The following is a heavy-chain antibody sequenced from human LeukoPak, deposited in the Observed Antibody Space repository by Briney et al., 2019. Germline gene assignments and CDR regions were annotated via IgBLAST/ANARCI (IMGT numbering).Heavy chain of an antibody. CDR2: ISLSGSTI. CDR3: AAPTSYYSFDY. D-gene: IGHD2-21*01. V-gene: IGHV3-48*02. J-gene: IGHJ4*02. Sequence: GGSLRLSCEASGFTFSAYSMNWVRQAPGKGLEWVPYISLSGSTIYYADSAKGRFTISRDNAKNSLYLQMNSLGDEDTAVYYCAAPTSYYSFDYWGQGTLVTASS. CDR1: GFTFSAYS.